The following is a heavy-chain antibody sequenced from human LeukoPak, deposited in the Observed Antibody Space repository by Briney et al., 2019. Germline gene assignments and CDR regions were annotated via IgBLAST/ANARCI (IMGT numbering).Heavy chain of an antibody. V-gene: IGHV1-46*01. CDR3: ASAPVDYYYGMDG. J-gene: IGHJ6*02. Sequence: GASVKVSCKASGYTFTSYYMHWVRQAPGQGLEWMRIINPSGGSTSYAQKFQGRVTMTRDTSTSTVYMELRSLRSEDTAVYYCASAPVDYYYGMDGWGQGTTVTVSS. D-gene: IGHD6-19*01. CDR1: GYTFTSYY. CDR2: INPSGGST.